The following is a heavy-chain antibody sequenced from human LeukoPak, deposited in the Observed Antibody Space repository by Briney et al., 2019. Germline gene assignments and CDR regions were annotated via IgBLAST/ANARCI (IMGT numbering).Heavy chain of an antibody. Sequence: GGSLRLSCAASGFTFSSYGMHWVRQAPGKGLEWVAFIRYDGSNKYYADSVRGRFTISRDNSKNTLYLQMNSLRAEDTAVYYCAKVSYDFWSGYYNGGFVYFDYWGQGTLVTVSS. CDR3: AKVSYDFWSGYYNGGFVYFDY. V-gene: IGHV3-30*02. CDR2: IRYDGSNK. CDR1: GFTFSSYG. D-gene: IGHD3-3*01. J-gene: IGHJ4*02.